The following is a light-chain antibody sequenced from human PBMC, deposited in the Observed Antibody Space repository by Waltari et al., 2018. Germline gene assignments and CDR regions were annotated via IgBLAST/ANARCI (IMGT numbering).Light chain of an antibody. J-gene: IGKJ4*01. CDR3: QQRSNWPKVT. CDR2: DAS. Sequence: EIVLTQSPATLSLSPGERATLPCRASQSISSYLAWYQQKPGQAPRLLIYDASNRAPGIPARFSGSGSGTDFTLSISSLAPDDFAVYYCQQRSNWPKVTFGGGTKVEIK. V-gene: IGKV3-11*01. CDR1: QSISSY.